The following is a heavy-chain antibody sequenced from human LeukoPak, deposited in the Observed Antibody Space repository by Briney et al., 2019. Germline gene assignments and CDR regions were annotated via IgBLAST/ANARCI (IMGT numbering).Heavy chain of an antibody. CDR1: GFTFSTYA. Sequence: PGGSLRLSCAASGFTFSTYALHWVRQAPGKGLEWVTVTSYNGNNNYYTDSVKGRFTISRDNSKNTLYLQMNSLRVEDTAVYHCARALNSAWHNIDHWGQGTLVTVPS. CDR2: TSYNGNNN. CDR3: ARALNSAWHNIDH. D-gene: IGHD6-19*01. V-gene: IGHV3-30*04. J-gene: IGHJ5*02.